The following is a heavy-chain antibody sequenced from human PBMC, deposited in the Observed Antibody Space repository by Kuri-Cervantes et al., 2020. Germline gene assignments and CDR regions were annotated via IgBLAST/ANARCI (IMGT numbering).Heavy chain of an antibody. CDR2: IYPKTGGT. CDR3: ARENVLQFLEWLSPKIMDV. V-gene: IGHV1-2*02. Sequence: ASVKVSCKASGYTFTGSYLHWVRQAPGQRPEWMGWIYPKTGGTKYAQKFQGRVTMTGDTSISTVYMELSRLRSDDTAVYYCARENVLQFLEWLSPKIMDVWGKGTTVTVSS. D-gene: IGHD3-3*01. J-gene: IGHJ6*03. CDR1: GYTFTGSY.